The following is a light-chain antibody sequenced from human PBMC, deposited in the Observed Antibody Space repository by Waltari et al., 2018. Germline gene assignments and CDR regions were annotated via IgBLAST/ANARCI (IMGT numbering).Light chain of an antibody. V-gene: IGKV1-5*03. CDR3: QQYNSYPWT. CDR2: KAS. CDR1: QSISSW. Sequence: DIQMTQSPSTLSASVGDRVTITCRASQSISSWLAWYQKKPGKAPKLLIYKASSLESGVPSRFGGSGSGTEFTLTISSLQPDDFATYYCQQYNSYPWTFGQGTKVEIK. J-gene: IGKJ1*01.